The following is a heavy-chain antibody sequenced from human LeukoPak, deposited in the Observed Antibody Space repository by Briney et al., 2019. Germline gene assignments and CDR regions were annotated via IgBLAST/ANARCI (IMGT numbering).Heavy chain of an antibody. Sequence: PSETLSLTCAVYGGSFSGYYWSWIRQPPGKGLEWIGEINHSGSTNYNPSLKSRVTISVDTSKNQFSLKLSSVTAADTAVYYCARGDSSSRVNWFDPWGQGTLVTVSS. J-gene: IGHJ5*02. CDR3: ARGDSSSRVNWFDP. CDR2: INHSGST. D-gene: IGHD6-6*01. V-gene: IGHV4-34*01. CDR1: GGSFSGYY.